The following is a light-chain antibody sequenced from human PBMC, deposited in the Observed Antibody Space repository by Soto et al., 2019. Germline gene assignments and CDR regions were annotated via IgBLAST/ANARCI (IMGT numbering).Light chain of an antibody. CDR3: QQYGSSPYT. CDR1: QSVSSSY. CDR2: GAS. J-gene: IGKJ2*01. V-gene: IGKV3-20*01. Sequence: EIVLTQSPGTLSLSPGERATLSCRASQSVSSSYFAWYQQKPGQAPRLLIYGASSRATGIPDRFSGSGSETDFTITISRMEPQDFAVYYCQQYGSSPYTFGQGIRRKIK.